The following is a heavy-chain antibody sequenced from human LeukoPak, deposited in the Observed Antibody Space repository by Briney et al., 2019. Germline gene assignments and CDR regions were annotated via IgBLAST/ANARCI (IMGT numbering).Heavy chain of an antibody. D-gene: IGHD6-19*01. CDR1: GFTFSSYA. CDR2: ISGSGGST. J-gene: IGHJ4*02. V-gene: IGHV3-23*01. Sequence: PGGSLRLSCAASGFTFSSYAMSWVRQAPGKGLEWVSGISGSGGSTYYTDSVKGRFTISRDNSKNTLYLQMNSLRAEDTAVYYCAKDLRGQRTVAVDYWGQGTLVTVSS. CDR3: AKDLRGQRTVAVDY.